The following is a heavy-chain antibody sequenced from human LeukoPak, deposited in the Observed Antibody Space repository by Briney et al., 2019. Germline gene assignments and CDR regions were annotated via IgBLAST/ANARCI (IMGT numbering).Heavy chain of an antibody. CDR1: GFTFDEYD. D-gene: IGHD3-22*01. V-gene: IGHV3-20*04. CDR3: ARGYFYDSSGYYGNLDY. Sequence: GGSLRLSCAASGFTFDEYDMNWVRQAPGKGLEWVSGINWNGGSTGYADAVKGRFTIHRDNAKKSLYLQMNSLRAEDTALYYCARGYFYDSSGYYGNLDYWGQGTLVTVSS. CDR2: INWNGGST. J-gene: IGHJ4*02.